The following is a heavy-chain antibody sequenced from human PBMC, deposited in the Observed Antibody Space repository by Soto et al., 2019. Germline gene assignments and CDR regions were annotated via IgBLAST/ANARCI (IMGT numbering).Heavy chain of an antibody. CDR3: ARSYDILTGYYIGFDY. D-gene: IGHD3-9*01. CDR2: ISSSSSPI. J-gene: IGHJ4*02. CDR1: GFTFSSYS. Sequence: GGSLRLSCAASGFTFSSYSMNWVRQAPGKGLEWVSYISSSSSPIYYADSVKGRFTISRDNAKNSLYLQMNSLRAEDTAVYYCARSYDILTGYYIGFDYWGQGTLVTVSS. V-gene: IGHV3-48*04.